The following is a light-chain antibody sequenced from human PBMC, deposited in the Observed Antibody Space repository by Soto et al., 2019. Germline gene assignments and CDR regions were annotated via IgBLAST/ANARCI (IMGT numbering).Light chain of an antibody. CDR1: QSISTW. CDR2: DAS. Sequence: DIQMTQSPSTLSASVGDRVTITCRASQSISTWLAWYQQKPGKAPKLLIYDASSLESGVPSRFSGSGYGTDFILTISRLEPEDFAVYYCQHYADSPHTFGQGTKLEIK. J-gene: IGKJ2*01. CDR3: QHYADSPHT. V-gene: IGKV1-5*01.